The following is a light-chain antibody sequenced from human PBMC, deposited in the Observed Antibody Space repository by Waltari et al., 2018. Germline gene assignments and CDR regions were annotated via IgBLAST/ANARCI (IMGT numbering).Light chain of an antibody. J-gene: IGKJ1*01. CDR2: NSS. Sequence: VMTQSPVTLSVSPGESATLSCRASQSISINLAWYQQKPGRAPRLLIYNSSTRGTGVPARFSGRGSGTEFTLTISSLQSEDFAVYYCQQYDNWPPWTFGQGTKVEI. V-gene: IGKV3-15*01. CDR3: QQYDNWPPWT. CDR1: QSISIN.